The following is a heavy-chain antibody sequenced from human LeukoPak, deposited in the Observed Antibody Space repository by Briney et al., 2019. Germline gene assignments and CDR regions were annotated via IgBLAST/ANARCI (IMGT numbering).Heavy chain of an antibody. D-gene: IGHD2-2*01. CDR3: ARNIVVVPAAIGQFDY. CDR2: TYYRSKWYN. V-gene: IGHV6-1*01. Sequence: SQTLSLTCAISGGSVSSNSAAWNWIRQSPSRGLEWLGRTYYRSKWYNDYAVSVKSRITINPDTSKNQFSLQLNSVTPEDTAVYYCARNIVVVPAAIGQFDYWGQGTLVTVSS. CDR1: GGSVSSNSAA. J-gene: IGHJ4*02.